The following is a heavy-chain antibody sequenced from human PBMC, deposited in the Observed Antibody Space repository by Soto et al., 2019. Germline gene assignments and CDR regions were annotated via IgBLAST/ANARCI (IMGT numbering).Heavy chain of an antibody. J-gene: IGHJ6*03. CDR2: ISGNGVGT. Sequence: GGSLRLSCAASGFTFSSYAMSWVRQAPGKGLEYVSGISGNGVGTYYANSVQGRFTISRDNSKNTVYLQMDSLRPEDMAVYYCARRARPDFYYMDVWGKGTTVTVSS. CDR1: GFTFSSYA. D-gene: IGHD6-6*01. V-gene: IGHV3-64*01. CDR3: ARRARPDFYYMDV.